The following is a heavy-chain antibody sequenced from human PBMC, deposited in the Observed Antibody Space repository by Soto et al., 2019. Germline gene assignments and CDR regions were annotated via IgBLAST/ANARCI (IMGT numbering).Heavy chain of an antibody. J-gene: IGHJ4*02. V-gene: IGHV3-66*01. CDR3: ARDRTISDYRSSGALGL. Sequence: EVQLVESGGGLVQPGGSLRLSCAVSGFTVSGHYMSWVRQAPGKGLEWVSVIYSGGSTYYVNSVTGRFTISRDNSRNTVYLHMNSLRAEDTAVYYCARDRTISDYRSSGALGLWGQGTLVSVSS. CDR2: IYSGGST. D-gene: IGHD6-6*01. CDR1: GFTVSGHY.